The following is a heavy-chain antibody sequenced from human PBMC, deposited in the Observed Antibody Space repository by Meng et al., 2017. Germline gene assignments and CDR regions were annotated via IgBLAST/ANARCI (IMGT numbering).Heavy chain of an antibody. D-gene: IGHD2-21*02. V-gene: IGHV5-51*01. CDR3: ARPVPCGDDCYYFDY. J-gene: IGHJ4*02. CDR2: IYPGDSDT. Sequence: GESLKISCKGSGYSFTSYWIGWVRQMPGKGLEWMGIIYPGDSDTRYSPSFQGQVTISADKSISTAYLQWSSLKASDTAMYYCARPVPCGDDCYYFDYWGQGTLVTVSS. CDR1: GYSFTSYW.